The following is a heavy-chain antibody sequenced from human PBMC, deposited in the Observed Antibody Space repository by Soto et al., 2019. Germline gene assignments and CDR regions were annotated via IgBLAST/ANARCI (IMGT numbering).Heavy chain of an antibody. CDR2: TYYRSKWYN. Sequence: PSQTLSLTCAISGDSFSSNSAAWNWIRQSPSRGLEWLGRTYYRSKWYNDHAVSVKSRITINPDTSKNQFSLQLNSVTPEDTAVYYCARATEPRYSSSWYSWFDPWGQGTLVTVSS. J-gene: IGHJ5*02. V-gene: IGHV6-1*01. CDR3: ARATEPRYSSSWYSWFDP. CDR1: GDSFSSNSAA. D-gene: IGHD6-13*01.